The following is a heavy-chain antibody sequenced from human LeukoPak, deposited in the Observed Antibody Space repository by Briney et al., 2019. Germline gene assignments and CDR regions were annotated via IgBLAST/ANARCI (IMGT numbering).Heavy chain of an antibody. Sequence: PGGSLRLSCAASGFTFSSYWMHWVRQAPGKGLVWVSRISADGSSTTYADSVKGRFTISRDNAKNTLYLQVNSLRAEDTAVYYCARGWGPGIGLFDYWGQGTLVTVSS. CDR3: ARGWGPGIGLFDY. V-gene: IGHV3-74*01. CDR2: ISADGSST. CDR1: GFTFSSYW. J-gene: IGHJ4*02. D-gene: IGHD1-26*01.